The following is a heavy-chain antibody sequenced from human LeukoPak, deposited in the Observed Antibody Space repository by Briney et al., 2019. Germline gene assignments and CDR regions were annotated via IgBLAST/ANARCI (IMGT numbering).Heavy chain of an antibody. CDR1: GYTFTSYD. CDR3: AKAIGGVRGAIRPHGWFDP. J-gene: IGHJ5*02. Sequence: GASVKVSCKASGYTFTSYDINWVRQATGQGLEWMGWMNPNSGNTGYAQKFQGRVTITADESTSTAYMELSSLRSEDTAVYYCAKAIGGVRGAIRPHGWFDPWGQGTLVTVSS. D-gene: IGHD3-10*01. V-gene: IGHV1-8*03. CDR2: MNPNSGNT.